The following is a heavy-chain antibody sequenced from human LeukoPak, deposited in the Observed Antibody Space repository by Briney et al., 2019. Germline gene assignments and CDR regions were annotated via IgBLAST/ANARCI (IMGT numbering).Heavy chain of an antibody. CDR2: TYYRSKWYN. D-gene: IGHD1-26*01. Sequence: SQTLSLTCAISGDSVSNNSASWNWIRQSPSRGLEWLGRTYYRSKWYNDYAVSVKSRITINPDTSKNQFSLQLNSVTPEDTAVYYCARESERWELPLGHWFDPWGQGTLVTVSS. V-gene: IGHV6-1*01. CDR1: GDSVSNNSAS. CDR3: ARESERWELPLGHWFDP. J-gene: IGHJ5*02.